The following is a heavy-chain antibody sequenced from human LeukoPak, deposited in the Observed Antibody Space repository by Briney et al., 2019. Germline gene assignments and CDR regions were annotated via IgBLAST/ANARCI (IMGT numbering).Heavy chain of an antibody. CDR1: GGSVSSGSYY. V-gene: IGHV4-61*01. D-gene: IGHD3-10*01. J-gene: IGHJ6*02. Sequence: PSETLSLTCTVSGGSVSSGSYYWSWIRQPPGKGLEWIGYIYYSGSTNYNPSLKSRVTISVDTSKNQFSPKLSSVTAADTAVYYCARVRTYYYGSGSYQGYYYGMDVWGQGTMVTV. CDR2: IYYSGST. CDR3: ARVRTYYYGSGSYQGYYYGMDV.